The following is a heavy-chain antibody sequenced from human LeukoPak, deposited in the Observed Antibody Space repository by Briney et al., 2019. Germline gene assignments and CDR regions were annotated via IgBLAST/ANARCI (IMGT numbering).Heavy chain of an antibody. J-gene: IGHJ4*02. D-gene: IGHD1-26*01. CDR1: GFTFSSYW. V-gene: IGHV3-66*01. CDR3: ARGAGYFDY. CDR2: IYSGGST. Sequence: GGSLRLSCAASGFTFSSYWMSWVRQAPGKGLEWVSVIYSGGSTYYADSVKGRFTISRDNSKNTLYLQMNSLRAEDTAVYYCARGAGYFDYWGQGTLVTVSS.